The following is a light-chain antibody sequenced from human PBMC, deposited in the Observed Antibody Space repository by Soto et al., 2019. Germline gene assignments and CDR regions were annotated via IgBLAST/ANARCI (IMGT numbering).Light chain of an antibody. CDR1: QTVRNNY. CDR3: QQFSSYPLT. Sequence: EIVMTQSPATLSVSPGERAPLSCRASQTVRNNYLAWYQQKPGQAPRLLIYDASSRATGIPDRFSGGGSGTDFTLTISRLEPEDFAVYYCQQFSSYPLTFGGGTKVDIK. V-gene: IGKV3-20*01. J-gene: IGKJ4*01. CDR2: DAS.